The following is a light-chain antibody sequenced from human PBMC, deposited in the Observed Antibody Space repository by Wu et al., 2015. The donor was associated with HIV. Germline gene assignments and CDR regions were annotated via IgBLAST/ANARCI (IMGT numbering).Light chain of an antibody. J-gene: IGKJ2*03. V-gene: IGKV3D-20*02. Sequence: EIVLTQSPATLSLSPGESASLSCRTSQSIVVGYLAWYQQKPGQAPRLLIYATSRRAAGVPDRFTGSGSGTDFTLTISSLQSEDSAVYYCQQYNNWYSFGQGTKLEIK. CDR1: QSIVVGY. CDR3: QQYNNWYS. CDR2: ATS.